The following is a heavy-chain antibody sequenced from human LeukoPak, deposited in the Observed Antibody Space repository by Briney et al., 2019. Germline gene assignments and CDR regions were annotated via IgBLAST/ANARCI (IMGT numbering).Heavy chain of an antibody. CDR1: GGSFSGYY. CDR2: INHSGST. D-gene: IGHD2-2*01. V-gene: IGHV4-34*01. CDR3: ARVGGIVVVPAALGGWLDP. J-gene: IGHJ5*02. Sequence: SETLSLICAVYGGSFSGYYWSWIRQPPGKGLEWIGEINHSGSTNYNPSLKSRVTISVDTSKNQFSLKLSSVTAADTAVYYCARVGGIVVVPAALGGWLDPWGQGTLVTVSS.